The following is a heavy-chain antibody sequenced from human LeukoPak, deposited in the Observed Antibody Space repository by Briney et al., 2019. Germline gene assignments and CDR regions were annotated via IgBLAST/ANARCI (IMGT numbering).Heavy chain of an antibody. CDR1: GGSISSYY. J-gene: IGHJ6*03. V-gene: IGHV4-59*08. Sequence: SETLSLTCTVSGGSISSYYWNWIRQPPGMGLEWIGCMSYSGSTYYNPSLKSRVTISGDTSKNQFSLRLSSVTAADTAVYYCARGGFWSGYYTDYYYMDVWGKGTTVTVSS. CDR3: ARGGFWSGYYTDYYYMDV. D-gene: IGHD3-3*01. CDR2: MSYSGST.